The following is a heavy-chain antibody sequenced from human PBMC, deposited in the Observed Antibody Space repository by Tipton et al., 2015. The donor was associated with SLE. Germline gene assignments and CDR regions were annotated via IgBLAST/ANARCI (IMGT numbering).Heavy chain of an antibody. D-gene: IGHD3-22*01. Sequence: GLVKPSETLSLTCAVYGGSFSGYYWSWIRQPPGKGLGWIAEINHSGSANYNPSLRSRVTISVDTSKNQFSLKLTSVTAADTATYYCARGETDDSSGFDYCGQGTLVTVSS. V-gene: IGHV4-34*01. J-gene: IGHJ4*02. CDR3: ARGETDDSSGFDY. CDR2: INHSGSA. CDR1: GGSFSGYY.